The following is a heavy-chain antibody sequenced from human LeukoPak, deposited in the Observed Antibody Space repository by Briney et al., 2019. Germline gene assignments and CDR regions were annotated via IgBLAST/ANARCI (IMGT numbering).Heavy chain of an antibody. CDR3: AKDILTGYYAPFDY. J-gene: IGHJ4*02. D-gene: IGHD3-9*01. CDR2: ISGSVGST. CDR1: GFTFSSYA. V-gene: IGHV3-23*01. Sequence: PGGSLRLSCAASGFTFSSYAMSWVRQAPGKGLEWASVISGSVGSTYYADSVKGRFTISRDNSKNTLYLQMNSLRAEDTAVYFCAKDILTGYYAPFDYWGQGTLVTVSS.